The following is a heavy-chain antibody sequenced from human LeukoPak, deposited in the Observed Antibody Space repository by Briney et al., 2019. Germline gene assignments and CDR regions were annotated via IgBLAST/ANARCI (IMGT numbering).Heavy chain of an antibody. V-gene: IGHV4-59*08. CDR1: GASISSHY. Sequence: SETLSLTCTVSGASISSHYWSWIRQPPGKGLDWIGDIYFSGSTNYNPSLKSRVTISVDTSKNQFSLKLSSVTAADTAVYYCARTSWLQSSFCFEYWGQGALVTVSS. J-gene: IGHJ4*02. D-gene: IGHD5-24*01. CDR3: ARTSWLQSSFCFEY. CDR2: IYFSGST.